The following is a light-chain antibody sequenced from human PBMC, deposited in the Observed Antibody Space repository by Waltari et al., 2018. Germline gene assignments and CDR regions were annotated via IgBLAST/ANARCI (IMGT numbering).Light chain of an antibody. J-gene: IGLJ2*01. CDR2: LNSDGSH. CDR1: SAHSPYA. CDR3: QTWDTGIHVL. Sequence: QLVLTPSPSASASLVASVKLTCTLSSAHSPYAIAWHQQQPEKGPRYLMKLNSDGSHKKGDGIPDRFSGCSSGAERYLTISSLQSEDEAVYYCQTWDTGIHVLFGGGTKLTVL. V-gene: IGLV4-69*01.